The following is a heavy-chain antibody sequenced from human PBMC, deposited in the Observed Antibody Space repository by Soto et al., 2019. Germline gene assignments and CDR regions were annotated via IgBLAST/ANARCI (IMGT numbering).Heavy chain of an antibody. Sequence: PSETMSLACPFGKESTTRHYLGRIRQSREKGLEWIGYMHYTGFSHYNRSPKGRLTISGDRSKNQFTLQLTSVTVEDRAIYYCATSYGMAWYTYWGQGTQVTVSS. J-gene: IGHJ4*02. D-gene: IGHD6-13*01. V-gene: IGHV4-59*11. CDR2: MHYTGFS. CDR1: KESTTRHY. CDR3: ATSYGMAWYTY.